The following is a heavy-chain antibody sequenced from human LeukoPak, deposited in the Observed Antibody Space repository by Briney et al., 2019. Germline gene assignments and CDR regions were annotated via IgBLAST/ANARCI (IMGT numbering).Heavy chain of an antibody. Sequence: SVKVSCKASGGTFSSYAISWVRQAPGQGLEWMGGIIPIFGTANYAQKFQGRVTITADESTSTAYMELSSLRSEDTAVYYCARTQLPAAITGEDYYYMDVWGKGTTVTVSS. D-gene: IGHD2-2*01. CDR1: GGTFSSYA. J-gene: IGHJ6*03. CDR3: ARTQLPAAITGEDYYYMDV. CDR2: IIPIFGTA. V-gene: IGHV1-69*13.